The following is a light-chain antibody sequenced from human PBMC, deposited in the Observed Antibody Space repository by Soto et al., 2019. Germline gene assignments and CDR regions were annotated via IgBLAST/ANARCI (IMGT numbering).Light chain of an antibody. CDR3: QQYGSSPWT. V-gene: IGKV3-20*01. J-gene: IGKJ1*01. Sequence: SVVTQSPGTLSLSPGERATLSCRASQSVSSSYLAWYQQKPGQAPRPLIYGASSRAIGIPDRFSGSGSGTDFTLTISRLEPEDFAVYYCQQYGSSPWTFGQGTKVDIK. CDR2: GAS. CDR1: QSVSSSY.